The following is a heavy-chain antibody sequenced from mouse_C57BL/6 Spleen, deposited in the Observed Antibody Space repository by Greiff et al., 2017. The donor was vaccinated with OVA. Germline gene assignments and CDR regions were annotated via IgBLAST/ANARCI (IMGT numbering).Heavy chain of an antibody. D-gene: IGHD4-1*01. Sequence: VKLMESGPGLVQPSQSLSITCTVSGFSLTSYGVHWVRQSPGKGLEWLGVIWSGGSTDYNAAFISRLSISKDNSKSQVFFKMNSLQADDTAIYYCARKDWDGDWYFDVWGTGTTVTVSS. V-gene: IGHV2-2*01. CDR1: GFSLTSYG. J-gene: IGHJ1*03. CDR2: IWSGGST. CDR3: ARKDWDGDWYFDV.